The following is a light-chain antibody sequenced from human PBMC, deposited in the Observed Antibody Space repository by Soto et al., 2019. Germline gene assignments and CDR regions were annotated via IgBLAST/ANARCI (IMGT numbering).Light chain of an antibody. CDR2: GAS. V-gene: IGKV3-20*01. J-gene: IGKJ1*01. CDR3: QQYGSSPRA. CDR1: QSVSSSY. Sequence: EIVLTQSPGTLSLSPGERATLSCRASQSVSSSYLAWYQQKPGQAPRLLIYGASSRATGIPDRFSGSGSGTDFTRTTSRLDPSDLAVYYCQQYGSSPRAFGQGTKVAIK.